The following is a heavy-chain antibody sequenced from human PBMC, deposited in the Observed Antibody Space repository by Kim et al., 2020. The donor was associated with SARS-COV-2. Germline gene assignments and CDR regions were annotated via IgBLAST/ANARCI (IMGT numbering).Heavy chain of an antibody. V-gene: IGHV4-34*01. CDR3: ARGLYCSSTSCYWRFDY. CDR2: INHSGST. J-gene: IGHJ4*02. D-gene: IGHD2-2*01. Sequence: SETLSLTCAVYGGSFSGYYWSWIRQPPGKGLEWIGEINHSGSTNYNPSLKSRVTISVDTSKNQFSLKLSSVTAADTAVYYCARGLYCSSTSCYWRFDYWGQGTLVTVSS. CDR1: GGSFSGYY.